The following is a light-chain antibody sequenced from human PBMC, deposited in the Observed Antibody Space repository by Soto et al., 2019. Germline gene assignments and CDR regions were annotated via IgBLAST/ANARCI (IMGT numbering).Light chain of an antibody. Sequence: EIVLTQSPGTLSLSPEERATLSCRASQSVSSSYLAWYQQKPGQAPRLLIYGASSRATGIPDRFSGSGSGTDFTLTISRVEPEDFAVYYCHQFGTSPRGTFGQGSKVEIK. J-gene: IGKJ1*01. CDR3: HQFGTSPRGT. CDR2: GAS. V-gene: IGKV3-20*01. CDR1: QSVSSSY.